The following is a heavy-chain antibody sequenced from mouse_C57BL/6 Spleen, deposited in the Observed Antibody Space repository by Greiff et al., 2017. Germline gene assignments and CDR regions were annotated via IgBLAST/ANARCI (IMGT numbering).Heavy chain of an antibody. Sequence: QVQLQQPGAELVMPGASVKLSCKASGYTFTSYWMHWVKQRPGQGLEWIGEIDPSDSYTNYNQKFKGKSTLTVDKSSSTAYMQLSSLTSEDSAVYYCASGSQSYYSNYAYYFDYWGQGTTLTVSS. CDR2: IDPSDSYT. D-gene: IGHD2-5*01. V-gene: IGHV1-69*01. CDR1: GYTFTSYW. CDR3: ASGSQSYYSNYAYYFDY. J-gene: IGHJ2*01.